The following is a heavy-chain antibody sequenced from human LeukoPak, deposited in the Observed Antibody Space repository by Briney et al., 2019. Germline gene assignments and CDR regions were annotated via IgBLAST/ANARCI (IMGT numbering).Heavy chain of an antibody. D-gene: IGHD6-13*01. Sequence: PSETLSLTCAVYGGSFSGYYWSWIRQPPGKGREWIGEINHSGSTNYNPSLKSRVTISVDTSKNQFSLKLSSVTAADTAVYYCARGRSWYGDWFDPWGQGTLVTVSS. CDR1: GGSFSGYY. J-gene: IGHJ5*02. CDR3: ARGRSWYGDWFDP. CDR2: INHSGST. V-gene: IGHV4-34*01.